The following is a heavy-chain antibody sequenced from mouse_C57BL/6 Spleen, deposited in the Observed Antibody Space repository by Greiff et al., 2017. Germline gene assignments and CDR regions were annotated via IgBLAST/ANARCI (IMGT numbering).Heavy chain of an antibody. V-gene: IGHV14-2*01. CDR3: ARGDYDNSFDY. Sequence: VQLQESGAELVKPGASVKLSCTASGFNIKDYYMHWVKQRTEQGLEWIGRIDPEDGEPKYSPTSQGKATRTADTSSNPAYLQLSSLTSEDTAVYYCARGDYDNSFDYWGLGTTLTVSS. J-gene: IGHJ2*01. CDR1: GFNIKDYY. CDR2: IDPEDGEP. D-gene: IGHD2-4*01.